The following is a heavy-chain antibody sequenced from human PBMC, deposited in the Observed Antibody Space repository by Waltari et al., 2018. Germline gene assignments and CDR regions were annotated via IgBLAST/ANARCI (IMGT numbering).Heavy chain of an antibody. CDR2: IYFSGTT. J-gene: IGHJ4*02. Sequence: QLQLQESGPGLVRPSETLSLTCIVFGGSISNSNYYWRWIRQPPGKGLEWIGSIYFSGTTYYNPSLKSRVTLSVDTSKNHFSLKLNSVTAADTDVYYCARYEDGSRGWYSHYYFDYWGQGTLVTVSS. D-gene: IGHD6-19*01. CDR1: GGSISNSNYY. CDR3: ARYEDGSRGWYSHYYFDY. V-gene: IGHV4-39*02.